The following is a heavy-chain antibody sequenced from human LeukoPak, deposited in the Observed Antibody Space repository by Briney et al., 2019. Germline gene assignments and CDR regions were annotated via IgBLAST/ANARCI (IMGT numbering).Heavy chain of an antibody. J-gene: IGHJ5*02. CDR1: GFTFTSST. CDR2: IVVGSGNT. Sequence: SVKVSCKASGFTFTSSTMQWVRQARGQRLEWIGWIVVGSGNTNYVQKFQERVTITRHMSTSTAYMELSSLRSEDTAVYYCAAVHSNWFDPWGQGTLVTVSS. CDR3: AAVHSNWFDP. V-gene: IGHV1-58*02.